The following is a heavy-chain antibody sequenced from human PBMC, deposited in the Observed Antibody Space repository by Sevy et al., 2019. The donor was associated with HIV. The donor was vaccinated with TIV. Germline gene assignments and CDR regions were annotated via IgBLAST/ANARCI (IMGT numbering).Heavy chain of an antibody. J-gene: IGHJ1*01. Sequence: ASVKVSCKASGYTFTNYHITWVRQAPGQGLEWMGWITPNNGNTNYARRLQGRVTMTTDTPTATAYMELRNPRSDDTAVYFCARAPSGSQGPGQYFHHWGQGTLVTVSS. D-gene: IGHD1-26*01. CDR1: GYTFTNYH. V-gene: IGHV1-18*01. CDR3: ARAPSGSQGPGQYFHH. CDR2: ITPNNGNT.